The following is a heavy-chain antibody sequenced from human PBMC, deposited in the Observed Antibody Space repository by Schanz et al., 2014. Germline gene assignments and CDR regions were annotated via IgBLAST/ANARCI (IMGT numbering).Heavy chain of an antibody. CDR1: GFTFSDWD. CDR3: ARGHWGLDV. J-gene: IGHJ6*02. V-gene: IGHV3-11*06. Sequence: QVQLVESGGGLVKPGGSLRLSCAVSGFTFSDWDMSWIRQAPGKGLEWVSYITPSSTSTNYADSVKGRFTISRDNARNSLYLQMNSLRHEDTALYYCARGHWGLDVWGQGTTVTVSS. CDR2: ITPSSTST.